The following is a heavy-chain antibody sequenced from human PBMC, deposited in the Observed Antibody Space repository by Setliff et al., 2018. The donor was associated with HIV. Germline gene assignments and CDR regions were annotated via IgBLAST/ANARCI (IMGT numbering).Heavy chain of an antibody. J-gene: IGHJ4*02. CDR3: ARNWDFYNSGSLVFDY. V-gene: IGHV3-48*03. CDR2: INSRGDSD. D-gene: IGHD3-10*01. CDR1: GFTFRSYE. Sequence: HPGGSLRLSCAVSGFTFRSYEMSWVRQAPGKGLEWISYINSRGDSDHYADSVKGRFTISRDDAKSSLSLQMHNLRAEDTTTYYCARNWDFYNSGSLVFDYWGQGTLVTVSS.